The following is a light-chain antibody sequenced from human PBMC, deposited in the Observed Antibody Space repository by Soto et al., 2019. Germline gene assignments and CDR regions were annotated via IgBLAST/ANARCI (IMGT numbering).Light chain of an antibody. CDR3: QQYGDSPRT. J-gene: IGKJ1*01. CDR2: GAA. V-gene: IGKV3-20*01. CDR1: QPVTSNY. Sequence: IVLTQSPGTLSLSPGETATLSCRASQPVTSNYVAWYQQIPGLPPRLLIFGAAYRATGIPDRFSGSGSGTDFTLTLNRLEPEDSAVYCCQQYGDSPRTFGRGTKVEV.